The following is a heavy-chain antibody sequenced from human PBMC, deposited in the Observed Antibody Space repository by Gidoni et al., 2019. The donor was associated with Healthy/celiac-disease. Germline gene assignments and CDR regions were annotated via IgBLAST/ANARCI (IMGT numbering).Heavy chain of an antibody. V-gene: IGHV3-30*18. CDR1: GFTFSSYG. Sequence: QVQLVESGGGVVQPGRSLRLSCAASGFTFSSYGMHWVRQAPGKGLGWVAVISYDGSNKYYADSVKGRFTISRDNSKNTLYLQMNSLRAEDTAVYYCAKVFGKGQQLVQGYDAFDIWGQGTMVTVSS. J-gene: IGHJ3*02. D-gene: IGHD6-13*01. CDR2: ISYDGSNK. CDR3: AKVFGKGQQLVQGYDAFDI.